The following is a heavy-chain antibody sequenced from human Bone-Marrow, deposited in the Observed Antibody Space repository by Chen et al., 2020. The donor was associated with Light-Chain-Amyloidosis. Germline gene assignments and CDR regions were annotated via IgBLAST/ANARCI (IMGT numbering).Heavy chain of an antibody. CDR3: ATVDFWSGQFDY. J-gene: IGHJ4*02. Sequence: EVELVESGGDLVQPGGSLRHSCADYGLRFTTSWMHWVRQGPGKGLVGVSRINADGSGTDYADSVKGRFTIFRDNAKSTLYLQMNSLRVEDTAVYYCATVDFWSGQFDYWGQGTLVTVSS. CDR1: GLRFTTSW. V-gene: IGHV3-74*01. CDR2: INADGSGT. D-gene: IGHD3-3*01.